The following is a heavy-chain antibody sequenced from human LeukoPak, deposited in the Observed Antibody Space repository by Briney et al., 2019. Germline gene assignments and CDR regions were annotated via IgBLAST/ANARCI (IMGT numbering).Heavy chain of an antibody. D-gene: IGHD4-17*01. Sequence: PGGSLRLSCAASGFTFSSYGMHWVRQAPGKGLEWVSVIYSGGSTYYADSVKGRFTISRDNSKNTLYLQMNSLRAEDTAVYYCARDISLRYWGQGTLVTVSS. J-gene: IGHJ4*02. V-gene: IGHV3-53*01. CDR3: ARDISLRY. CDR1: GFTFSSYG. CDR2: IYSGGST.